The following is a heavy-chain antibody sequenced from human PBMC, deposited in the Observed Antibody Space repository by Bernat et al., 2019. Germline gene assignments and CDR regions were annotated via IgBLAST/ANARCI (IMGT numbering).Heavy chain of an antibody. V-gene: IGHV3-13*04. Sequence: EVQLVESGGGLVQWGGSLRLSCAASGFTFSTYDMHWVRQVTEKGLEWVAGINTAGDTYYPGTVKGRFTISGGNAKNSLYLTMKNLRAEDTAVYYCARAQSIAVAIPYAFEIWGKETLVTVSS. D-gene: IGHD6-19*01. CDR2: INTAGDT. CDR1: GFTFSTYD. CDR3: ARAQSIAVAIPYAFEI. J-gene: IGHJ3*02.